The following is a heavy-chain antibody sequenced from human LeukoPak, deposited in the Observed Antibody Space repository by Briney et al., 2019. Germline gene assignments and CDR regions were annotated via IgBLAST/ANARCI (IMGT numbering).Heavy chain of an antibody. D-gene: IGHD3-10*01. Sequence: GGSLRLSCAASGFTFSDHYMDWVRQAPGKGLEWVGRIRNKANSYTTEYAASVKGRFTISRDDSKNSLYLQMNSLKTEDTAVYYCAKRGGYETMAAFDYWGQGTLVTVSS. CDR3: AKRGGYETMAAFDY. CDR1: GFTFSDHY. CDR2: IRNKANSYTT. J-gene: IGHJ4*02. V-gene: IGHV3-72*01.